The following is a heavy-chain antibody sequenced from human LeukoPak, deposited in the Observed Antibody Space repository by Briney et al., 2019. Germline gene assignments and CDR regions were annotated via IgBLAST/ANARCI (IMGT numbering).Heavy chain of an antibody. V-gene: IGHV4-39*07. CDR2: IYYSGST. J-gene: IGHJ5*02. Sequence: LETLSLTCTVSGGSISSSSYYWGWIRQPPGKGLEWIGSIYYSGSTYYNPSLKSRVTISVDTSKNQFSLKLSSVTAADTAVYYCPRYSYGQGTDWFDPWGQGTLVTVSS. D-gene: IGHD5-18*01. CDR3: PRYSYGQGTDWFDP. CDR1: GGSISSSSYY.